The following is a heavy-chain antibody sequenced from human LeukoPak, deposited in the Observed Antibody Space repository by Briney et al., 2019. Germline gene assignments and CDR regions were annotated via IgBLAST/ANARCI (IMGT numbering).Heavy chain of an antibody. CDR3: ARPGNTYYDILTGYHDAFDI. V-gene: IGHV1-8*01. D-gene: IGHD3-9*01. CDR2: MNPNSGNT. Sequence: GASVKVSCKASGYTFTSYDINWVRQATGQGLEWMGWMNPNSGNTGYAQKFQGRVTMTRNTSISTAYMELRSLRSEDTAVYYCARPGNTYYDILTGYHDAFDIWGQGTMVTVSS. J-gene: IGHJ3*02. CDR1: GYTFTSYD.